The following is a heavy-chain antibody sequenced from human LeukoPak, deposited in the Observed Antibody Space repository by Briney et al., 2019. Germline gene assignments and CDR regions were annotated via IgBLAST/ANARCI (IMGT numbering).Heavy chain of an antibody. Sequence: SVKVSCKASVGTFSSYAISWVRQARGQGLDWMGSIIPILGIANYAQKFQGRVTITADKSTSTDYMELRSLRSEDTAVYYCARKVTGSVSDDYWGQGTLVNVSS. D-gene: IGHD2-21*02. V-gene: IGHV1-69*04. CDR2: IIPILGIA. CDR1: VGTFSSYA. CDR3: ARKVTGSVSDDY. J-gene: IGHJ4*02.